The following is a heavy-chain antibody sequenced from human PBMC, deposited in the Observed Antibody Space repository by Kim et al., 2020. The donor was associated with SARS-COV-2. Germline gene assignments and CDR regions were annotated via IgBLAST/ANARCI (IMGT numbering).Heavy chain of an antibody. V-gene: IGHV3-43*02. CDR3: ARNIRDFWTVEYYHGMDV. CDR1: GFTFHGFA. Sequence: GGSLRLFCAASGFTFHGFAMHWVRQVPGKGLDWVGLISGDGDITYYGDSVKGRFTISRDNSKNSLALQMNSLRTGDTTLYYCARNIRDFWTVEYYHGMDVWGLRTTVTVS. J-gene: IGHJ6*02. CDR2: ISGDGDIT. D-gene: IGHD3-3*01.